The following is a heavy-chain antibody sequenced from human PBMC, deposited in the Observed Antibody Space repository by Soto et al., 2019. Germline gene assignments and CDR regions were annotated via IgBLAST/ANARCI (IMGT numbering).Heavy chain of an antibody. D-gene: IGHD3-3*01. Sequence: GGSLRLSCAASVFTFSSYAVSWVRQSPGKGLEWVSAISGSGCSTYYADSVKGRFTISRDNSKNTLYLQMNSMRAEDTAVYYCAKSIFGVVIPLYYYYGMDVWGQGTTVTVSS. V-gene: IGHV3-23*01. CDR2: ISGSGCST. J-gene: IGHJ6*02. CDR3: AKSIFGVVIPLYYYYGMDV. CDR1: VFTFSSYA.